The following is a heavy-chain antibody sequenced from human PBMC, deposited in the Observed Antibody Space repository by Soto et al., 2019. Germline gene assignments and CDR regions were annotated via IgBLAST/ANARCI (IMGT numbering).Heavy chain of an antibody. D-gene: IGHD4-17*01. J-gene: IGHJ4*02. CDR1: GYTFTSYG. Sequence: QVQLVQSGAEVKKPGASVKVSCKASGYTFTSYGISWVRQAPGQGLEWMGWMSAYSGNTDYPQKLQGRVTMTRDTYXXTAYMELRSLRSDDTAVYYCTRDRITVPTSLIFDYWGQGTLVTVSS. CDR2: MSAYSGNT. V-gene: IGHV1-18*01. CDR3: TRDRITVPTSLIFDY.